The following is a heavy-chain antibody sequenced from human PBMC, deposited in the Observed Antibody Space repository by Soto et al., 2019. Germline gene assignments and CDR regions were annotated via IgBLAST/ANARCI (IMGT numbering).Heavy chain of an antibody. CDR2: LWYDGIRQ. Sequence: VASGGGVVQSGRSLTLSCESSGFTVNLYGVHWVRQIQGKGLEWVALLWYDGIRQDYAESVRSRFVISKDSSTNTIYLQLTSLTVEDTAVYFCMRENTPTVLDPRGQGTLVTGSS. CDR1: GFTVNLYG. V-gene: IGHV3-33*01. D-gene: IGHD6-6*01. J-gene: IGHJ5*02. CDR3: MRENTPTVLDP.